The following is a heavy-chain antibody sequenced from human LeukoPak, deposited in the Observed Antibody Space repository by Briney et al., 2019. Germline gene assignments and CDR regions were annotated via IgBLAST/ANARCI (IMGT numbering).Heavy chain of an antibody. Sequence: SETLSLTCTVSGGSISSYYWSWIRQPPGKGLEWIGYSYYSGSTNYNPSIKSRVTISVDTSKNQFSLKLSSVTAADTAVYYCARVLYDSSGTYYYYGMDVWGQGTTVTVSS. CDR3: ARVLYDSSGTYYYYGMDV. V-gene: IGHV4-59*01. J-gene: IGHJ6*02. CDR1: GGSISSYY. CDR2: SYYSGST. D-gene: IGHD3-22*01.